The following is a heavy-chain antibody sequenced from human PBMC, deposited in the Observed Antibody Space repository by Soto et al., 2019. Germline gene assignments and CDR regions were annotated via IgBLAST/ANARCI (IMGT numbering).Heavy chain of an antibody. CDR1: GFTFTSSA. CDR2: IVVGSGNT. V-gene: IGHV1-58*01. D-gene: IGHD3-10*01. J-gene: IGHJ3*02. Sequence: ASVKVSCKASGFTFTSSAVQWVRQARGQRLEWIGWIVVGSGNTNYAQKFQERVTITRDMSTSTAYMELSSLRSEDTAVYYCAASSPVYWFRELLSYAFDIWGQGKMVTVSS. CDR3: AASSPVYWFRELLSYAFDI.